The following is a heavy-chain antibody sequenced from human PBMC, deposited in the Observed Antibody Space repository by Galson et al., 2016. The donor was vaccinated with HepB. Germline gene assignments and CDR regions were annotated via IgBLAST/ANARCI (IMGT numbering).Heavy chain of an antibody. CDR3: TRFLEWLFPPRYYFDY. D-gene: IGHD3-3*01. CDR2: IRSKAYGGTT. Sequence: SLRLSCAASGFTDYMSWVRQAPGKGLEWVSFIRSKAYGGTTENAASVKGRFTISRDDSKSIAYLQVNSLKTEDTAVYYCTRFLEWLFPPRYYFDYWGQGTLVTVSS. J-gene: IGHJ4*02. CDR1: GFTDY. V-gene: IGHV3-49*04.